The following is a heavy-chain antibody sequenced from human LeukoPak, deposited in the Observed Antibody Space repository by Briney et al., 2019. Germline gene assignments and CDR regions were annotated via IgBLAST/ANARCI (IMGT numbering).Heavy chain of an antibody. Sequence: SETLSLTCTVSGGSISSSSYYWAWIRQPPGKGLEWIGSIFYNGNTYYNPPLKSRVTISIDTSNNHFSLRLTSVTAADTAVYYCARAREGTGSYCYYYMDVWGKGTTVTVS. V-gene: IGHV4-39*07. CDR1: GGSISSSSYY. J-gene: IGHJ6*03. CDR2: IFYNGNT. CDR3: ARAREGTGSYCYYYMDV. D-gene: IGHD7-27*01.